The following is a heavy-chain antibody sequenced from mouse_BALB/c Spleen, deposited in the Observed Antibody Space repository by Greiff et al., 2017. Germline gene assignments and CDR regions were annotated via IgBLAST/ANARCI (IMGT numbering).Heavy chain of an antibody. V-gene: IGHV5-6-4*01. CDR2: ISSGGSYT. CDR3: TREGRYDGWYFDV. D-gene: IGHD2-14*01. Sequence: EVKLQESGGGLVKPGGSLKLSCAASGFTFSSYTMSWVRQTPEKRLEWVATISSGGSYTYYPDSVKGRFTISRDNAKNTLYLQMSSLKSEDTAMYYCTREGRYDGWYFDVWGAGTTVTVAS. J-gene: IGHJ1*01. CDR1: GFTFSSYT.